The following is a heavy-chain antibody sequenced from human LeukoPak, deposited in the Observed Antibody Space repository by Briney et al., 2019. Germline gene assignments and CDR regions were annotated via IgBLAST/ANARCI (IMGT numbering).Heavy chain of an antibody. J-gene: IGHJ5*02. D-gene: IGHD2-15*01. V-gene: IGHV4-39*07. CDR1: GGSISSSRSY. CDR2: IYNSGST. Sequence: SETLSLTCTVSGGSISSSRSYWGWIRQPPGKGLEWIGTIYNSGSTYYNPSLKSRVTISVDTSKNQFSLKLSSVTAADTAVYYCARGRYCSGGSCYSHWFDPWGQGTLVTVSS. CDR3: ARGRYCSGGSCYSHWFDP.